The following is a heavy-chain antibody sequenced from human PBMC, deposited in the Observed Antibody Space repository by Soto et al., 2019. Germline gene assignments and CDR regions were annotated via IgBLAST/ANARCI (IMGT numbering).Heavy chain of an antibody. J-gene: IGHJ4*02. CDR2: ISGSGGST. CDR3: AKVGDHNYYDSSGYYFDY. V-gene: IGHV3-23*01. D-gene: IGHD3-22*01. Sequence: LRLSCAASGFTFSSYAMSWVRQAPGKGLEWVSAISGSGGSTYYADSVKGRFTISRDNSKNTLYLQMNSLRAEDTAVYYCAKVGDHNYYDSSGYYFDYWGQGTLVTVSS. CDR1: GFTFSSYA.